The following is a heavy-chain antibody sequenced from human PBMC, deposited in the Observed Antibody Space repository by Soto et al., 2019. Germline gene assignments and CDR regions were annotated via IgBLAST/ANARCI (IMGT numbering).Heavy chain of an antibody. CDR3: ARSNTYYYDSSGQNFDY. J-gene: IGHJ4*02. CDR2: IIPIFGTA. V-gene: IGHV1-69*13. Sequence: SVKVSCKASGGTFSSYAISWVRQAPGQGLEWMGGIIPIFGTANYAQKFQGRVTITADESTSTAYMELSSLRSEDTAVYYCARSNTYYYDSSGQNFDYWGQGTLVTVSS. CDR1: GGTFSSYA. D-gene: IGHD3-22*01.